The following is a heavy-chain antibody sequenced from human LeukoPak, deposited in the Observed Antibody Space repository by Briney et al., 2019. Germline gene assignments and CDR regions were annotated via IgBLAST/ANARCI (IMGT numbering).Heavy chain of an antibody. D-gene: IGHD6-13*01. CDR3: ARTSSWSDAFDI. CDR1: GGSFSGYY. CDR2: INHSGST. V-gene: IGHV4-34*01. J-gene: IGHJ3*02. Sequence: SETLSLTCAAYGGSFSGYYWSWIRQPPGKGLEWIGEINHSGSTNYNPSLKSRVTISVDTSKNQFSLKLSSVTAADTAVYYCARTSSWSDAFDIWGQGTMVTVSS.